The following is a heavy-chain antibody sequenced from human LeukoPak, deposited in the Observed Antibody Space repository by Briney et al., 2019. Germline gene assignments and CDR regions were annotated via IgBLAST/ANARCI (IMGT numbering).Heavy chain of an antibody. J-gene: IGHJ4*02. Sequence: GGSLRLSCAASGFTFSSYAMSWVRQAPGKGLEWVSAISGSGGSTYYADSVKGRFTTSRDNSKNTLYLQMNSLRAEDTAVYYCLTDILTGYYVEDYWGQGTLVTVSS. CDR3: LTDILTGYYVEDY. CDR2: ISGSGGST. D-gene: IGHD3-9*01. CDR1: GFTFSSYA. V-gene: IGHV3-23*01.